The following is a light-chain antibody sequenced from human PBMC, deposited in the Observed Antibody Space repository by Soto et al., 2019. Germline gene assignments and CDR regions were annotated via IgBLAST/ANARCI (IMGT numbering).Light chain of an antibody. V-gene: IGLV1-44*01. CDR2: DVT. Sequence: QSVLTQPPSASGTPGQRITISCSGSSSNIGDNPVNWYQQHPGKAPKLIVYDVTERPSGVPDRFSGSKSGNTASLTISGLQAEDEADYSCCSFAGSYSYVFGTGTKVTVL. J-gene: IGLJ1*01. CDR1: SSNIGDNP. CDR3: CSFAGSYSYV.